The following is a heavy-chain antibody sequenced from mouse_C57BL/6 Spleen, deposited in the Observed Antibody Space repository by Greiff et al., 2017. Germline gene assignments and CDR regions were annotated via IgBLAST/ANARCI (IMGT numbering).Heavy chain of an antibody. D-gene: IGHD2-9*01. J-gene: IGHJ2*01. CDR3: ARGRPYYGYDCHFDY. V-gene: IGHV1-55*01. Sequence: QVQLKQPGAELVKPGASVKMSCKASGYTFTSYWITWVKQRPGQGLEWIGDIYPGSGSTNYNEKFKSKATLTVDTSSSTAYMQLSSLTSEDSAVYYCARGRPYYGYDCHFDYWGQGTTLTVSS. CDR1: GYTFTSYW. CDR2: IYPGSGST.